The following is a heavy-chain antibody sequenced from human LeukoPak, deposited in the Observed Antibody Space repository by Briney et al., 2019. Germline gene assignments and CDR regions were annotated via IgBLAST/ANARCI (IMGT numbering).Heavy chain of an antibody. D-gene: IGHD3-10*01. J-gene: IGHJ4*02. Sequence: ASVKVFCKASGGTFSSYAISWVRQAPGQGLEWMGGIIPIFGTANYAQKFQGRVTITTDESTSTAYMELSSLRSEDTAVYYCASLSSLEGFGEFLWGQGTLVTVSS. CDR3: ASLSSLEGFGEFL. CDR1: GGTFSSYA. CDR2: IIPIFGTA. V-gene: IGHV1-69*05.